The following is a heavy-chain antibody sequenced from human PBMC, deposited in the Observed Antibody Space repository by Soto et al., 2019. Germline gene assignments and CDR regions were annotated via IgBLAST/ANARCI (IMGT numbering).Heavy chain of an antibody. D-gene: IGHD1-26*01. V-gene: IGHV6-1*01. CDR2: TYYRSKWYS. CDR1: GDSVSSNSAA. J-gene: IGHJ4*02. CDR3: ARDGGGSFYGGGSYFDY. Sequence: QVQLQQSGPGLVKPSQTLSLTCAISGDSVSSNSAAWNWIRQSPSIGLEWLGRTYYRSKWYSDYAVSVKSRITINPDTSKNQFSLPLNSVTPEDTAVYYCARDGGGSFYGGGSYFDYWGQGTLVTVSS.